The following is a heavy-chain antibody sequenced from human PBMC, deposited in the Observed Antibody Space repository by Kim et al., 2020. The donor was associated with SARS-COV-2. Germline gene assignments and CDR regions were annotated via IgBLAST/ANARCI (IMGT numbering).Heavy chain of an antibody. CDR2: AAWSGDVR. CDR1: GFTFDAYD. V-gene: IGHV3-9*01. Sequence: GGSLRLSCTASGFTFDAYDMHWVRQRPGTGLEWVAGAAWSGDVRGYGDSVKGRCTISRDNAKNAPFLQMDSLRLEDTALYYCAKDSSAYGTSGIASWGQGTPVPLSS. CDR3: AKDSSAYGTSGIAS. J-gene: IGHJ4*02. D-gene: IGHD2-2*01.